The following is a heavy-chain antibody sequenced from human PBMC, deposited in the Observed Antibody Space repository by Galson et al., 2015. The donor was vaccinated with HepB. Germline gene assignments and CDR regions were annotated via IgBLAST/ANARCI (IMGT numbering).Heavy chain of an antibody. Sequence: SLRLSCAASGFTFSSYAMSWVRQAPGKGLEWISAISGSGGRTYYADSVKGRFTISRDNSKNTLYLQMNSLRAEDTAVYYCAKFRDDYVWGSYRYTGYWGQGTLVTVSS. V-gene: IGHV3-23*01. CDR1: GFTFSSYA. D-gene: IGHD3-16*02. J-gene: IGHJ4*02. CDR2: ISGSGGRT. CDR3: AKFRDDYVWGSYRYTGY.